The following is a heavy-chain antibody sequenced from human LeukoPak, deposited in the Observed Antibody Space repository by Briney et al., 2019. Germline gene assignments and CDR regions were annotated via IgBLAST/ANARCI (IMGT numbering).Heavy chain of an antibody. D-gene: IGHD2-15*01. CDR1: GFTFTNYA. J-gene: IGHJ4*02. V-gene: IGHV3-23*01. CDR2: MSGRGVST. Sequence: GGSLRLSCAASGFTFTNYAMSWVRQAPGKGLEWVSGMSGRGVSTYYADSVKGRFTISRDNSKNTLYLQMNSLRAEDTARYYCAKDCNGGNCYIDYWGQGTLVTVAS. CDR3: AKDCNGGNCYIDY.